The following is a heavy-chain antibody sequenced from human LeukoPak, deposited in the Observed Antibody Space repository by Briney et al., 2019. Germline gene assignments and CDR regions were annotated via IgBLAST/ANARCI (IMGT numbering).Heavy chain of an antibody. D-gene: IGHD3-9*01. J-gene: IGHJ2*01. CDR1: GGSISSYY. CDR2: IYYSGST. CDR3: ARADGKYYDILTGYYRDNWYFDL. V-gene: IGHV4-59*01. Sequence: SETLSLTCTVSGGSISSYYWSWIRQPPGKGLEWIGYIYYSGSTNYNPSLKSRVTISVDTSKIQFSLKLSSVTAADTAVYYCARADGKYYDILTGYYRDNWYFDLWGRGTLVTVSS.